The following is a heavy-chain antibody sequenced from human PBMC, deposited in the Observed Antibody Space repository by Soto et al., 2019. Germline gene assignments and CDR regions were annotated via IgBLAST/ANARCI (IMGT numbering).Heavy chain of an antibody. CDR2: ISGSGGST. Sequence: GGSLRLPCAAFGFTFVDYTMRRVLQAPGKGLEWVSAISGSGGSTYYADSVKGRFTISRDNSKNTLYLQMNSLRAEDTAVYYCAKGYDFWSGYYDYWGQGTLVTVSS. V-gene: IGHV3-23*01. CDR1: GFTFVDYT. CDR3: AKGYDFWSGYYDY. D-gene: IGHD3-3*01. J-gene: IGHJ4*02.